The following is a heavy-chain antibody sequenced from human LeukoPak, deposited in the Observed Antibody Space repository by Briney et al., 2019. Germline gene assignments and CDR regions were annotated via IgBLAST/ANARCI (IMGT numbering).Heavy chain of an antibody. CDR1: GGSLISNY. V-gene: IGHV4-4*07. Sequence: SETLSLTCTVSGGSLISNYWSWIRQSAGTGLEWIGRIYGSGITDYNPSLKSRVTMSLDTSRKQFSLRLTSVTAADTAVYYCARLKFYDSTGYSPGYYMDVWGKGTTVSVFS. CDR3: ARLKFYDSTGYSPGYYMDV. J-gene: IGHJ6*03. D-gene: IGHD3-22*01. CDR2: IYGSGIT.